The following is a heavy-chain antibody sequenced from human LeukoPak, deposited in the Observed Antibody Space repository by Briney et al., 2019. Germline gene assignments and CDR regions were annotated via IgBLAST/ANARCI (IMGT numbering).Heavy chain of an antibody. CDR2: ISSSSSTI. Sequence: GGSLRLSCAASGLAFSTYAMSWVRQAPGKGLEWVSYISSSSSTIYYADSVKGRFTISRDNAKNSLYLQMHSLRVEDTAVYYCAGGYWGQGTLVTVAS. CDR3: AGGY. CDR1: GLAFSTYA. J-gene: IGHJ4*02. D-gene: IGHD3-16*01. V-gene: IGHV3-48*01.